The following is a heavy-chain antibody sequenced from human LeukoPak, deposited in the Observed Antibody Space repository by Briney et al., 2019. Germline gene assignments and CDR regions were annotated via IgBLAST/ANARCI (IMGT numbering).Heavy chain of an antibody. CDR3: ASNTGTVFDY. D-gene: IGHD7-27*01. V-gene: IGHV4-34*01. CDR2: INHSGST. CDR1: GGSFSGYY. Sequence: PSETLSLTCAVFGGSFSGYYWSWIRQPPGKGLEWIGEINHSGSTIYNPSFKSRVTISVDTSKNQVSPKLSSVTAADTAVYYCASNTGTVFDYWGQGALVTVSS. J-gene: IGHJ4*02.